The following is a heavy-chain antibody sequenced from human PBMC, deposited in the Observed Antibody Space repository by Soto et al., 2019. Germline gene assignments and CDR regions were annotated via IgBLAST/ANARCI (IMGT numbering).Heavy chain of an antibody. CDR2: IWYDGSNK. CDR3: ARSWLGNNGPIDY. CDR1: GFMFSGYG. D-gene: IGHD6-19*01. J-gene: IGHJ4*02. V-gene: IGHV3-33*01. Sequence: QVQLVESGGGEVQPGRSLRLSCAASGFMFSGYGMHWVRQAPGKGLECVAGIWYDGSNKYHSESVRGRFTISRDNSENTLYLQMYSLRAEDTAVYYCARSWLGNNGPIDYWGQGTLVAVSS.